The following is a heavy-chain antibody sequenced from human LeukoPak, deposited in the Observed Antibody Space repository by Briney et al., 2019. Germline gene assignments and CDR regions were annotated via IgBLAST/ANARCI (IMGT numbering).Heavy chain of an antibody. V-gene: IGHV4-59*12. CDR3: ARDPNSAL. CDR1: GGSISSYY. D-gene: IGHD4-23*01. CDR2: IYYSGST. Sequence: SETLSLTCTVSGGSISSYYWSWIRQPPGKGLEWIGYIYYSGSTNYNPSLKSRVTISVDTSKNQFSPKLTSVTAADTAVYYCARDPNSALWGQGILVTVSS. J-gene: IGHJ4*02.